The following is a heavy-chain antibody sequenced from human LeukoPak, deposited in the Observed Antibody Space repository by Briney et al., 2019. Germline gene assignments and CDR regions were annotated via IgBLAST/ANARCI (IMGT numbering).Heavy chain of an antibody. Sequence: PGGSLRLSCAASGFTFSNYWMSWVRQAPGKGLEWVAHIKPDGSEKHYVDSVKGRFTLFRDDAKNSVYLQMNSLRVEDTAVYYCARDSASGGPWGQGTPVTVSS. CDR3: ARDSASGGP. CDR1: GFTFSNYW. V-gene: IGHV3-7*01. D-gene: IGHD6-19*01. J-gene: IGHJ5*02. CDR2: IKPDGSEK.